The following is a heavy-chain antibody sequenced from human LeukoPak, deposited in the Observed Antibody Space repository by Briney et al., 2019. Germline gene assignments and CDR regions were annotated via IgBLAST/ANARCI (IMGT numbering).Heavy chain of an antibody. D-gene: IGHD3-10*02. J-gene: IGHJ2*01. CDR3: ARGPYVPFPNWYFDL. Sequence: GASVKVSCKASEYTFTGYYMHWVRQAPGQGLEWMGWINPNSGGTHYAPKFQGRVTMTRDTSISTAYMELSRQRSDDTAVYYCARGPYVPFPNWYFDLWGRGTLVTVSS. V-gene: IGHV1-2*02. CDR1: EYTFTGYY. CDR2: INPNSGGT.